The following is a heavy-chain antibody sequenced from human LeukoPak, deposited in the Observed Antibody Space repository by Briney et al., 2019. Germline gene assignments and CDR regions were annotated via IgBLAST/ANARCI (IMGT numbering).Heavy chain of an antibody. J-gene: IGHJ4*02. V-gene: IGHV3-23*01. CDR1: GFIFSNYA. Sequence: GESLRLSCAASGFIFSNYAMSWVRQAPGKGXXXXSAVGGSGKTXXXXSXXXXFTISRDNSKNTVYLQMNNLRAEDTAVYYCAKEEWDSSLGYFEYWGRGTLVTVSS. CDR3: AKEEWDSSLGYFEY. CDR2: VGGSGKT. D-gene: IGHD1-26*01.